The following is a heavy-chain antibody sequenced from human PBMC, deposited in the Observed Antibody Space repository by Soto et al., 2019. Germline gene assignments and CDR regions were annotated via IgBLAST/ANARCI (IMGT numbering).Heavy chain of an antibody. CDR1: GFTFDDYA. D-gene: IGHD3-3*01. CDR3: AKGHYDFWSGYYNTFDY. J-gene: IGHJ4*02. Sequence: EVQLVESGGGLVQPGRSLRLSCAASGFTFDDYAMHWVRQAPGKGLEWVSDISWNSGSIGYADSVKGRFTISRDNAKNSLYLQMNSLRAEDTALYYCAKGHYDFWSGYYNTFDYWGQGTLVTVSS. CDR2: ISWNSGSI. V-gene: IGHV3-9*01.